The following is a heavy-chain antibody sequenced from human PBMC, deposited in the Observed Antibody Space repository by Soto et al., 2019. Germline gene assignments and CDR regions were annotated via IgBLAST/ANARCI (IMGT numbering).Heavy chain of an antibody. J-gene: IGHJ3*02. CDR1: GFTFSTYG. D-gene: IGHD1-26*01. Sequence: GALRLPWAASGFTFSTYGIHWVRQAPGKGLEWVAVISYDGSNKYYTDSVKGRFTISRDNSKNTLYLQMNSLRAEDTAVYYCAKDLGGSSAHRGYAFDIWGQGTMVTVSS. V-gene: IGHV3-30*18. CDR3: AKDLGGSSAHRGYAFDI. CDR2: ISYDGSNK.